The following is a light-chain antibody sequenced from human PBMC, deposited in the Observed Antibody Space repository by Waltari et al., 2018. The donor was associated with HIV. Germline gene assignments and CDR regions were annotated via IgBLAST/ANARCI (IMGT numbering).Light chain of an antibody. CDR2: DVS. Sequence: QSALTQPRSVSGSPGQSVTISCTGTSSDVGGYNYVSWYQQHPGKSPKVIIYDVSKWPSGGPDRFSGSKSGNTASLTISGLQAEDEADYYCCSYAGSYSFLFGGGTHLTVL. V-gene: IGLV2-11*01. CDR1: SSDVGGYNY. CDR3: CSYAGSYSFL. J-gene: IGLJ3*02.